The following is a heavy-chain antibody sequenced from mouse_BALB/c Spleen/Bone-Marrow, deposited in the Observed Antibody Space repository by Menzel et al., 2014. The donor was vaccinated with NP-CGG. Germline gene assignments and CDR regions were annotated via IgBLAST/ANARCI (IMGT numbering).Heavy chain of an antibody. CDR1: GYAFTNYS. V-gene: IGHV1-54*01. J-gene: IGHJ4*01. CDR3: ARRDYAMDY. CDR2: INPGSGGT. Sequence: QVQLKQSGAELVRPGTSVKVSCKASGYAFTNYSIEWVKQRPGQGLEWIGVINPGSGGTNYNEKFKGKATLTADKSSSTAYMQFSSLTSDDSAVYFCARRDYAMDYWGQGTSVTVSS.